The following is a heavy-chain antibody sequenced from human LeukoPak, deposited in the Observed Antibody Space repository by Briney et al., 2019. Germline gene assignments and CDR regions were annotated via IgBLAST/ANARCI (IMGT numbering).Heavy chain of an antibody. V-gene: IGHV1-18*01. J-gene: IGHJ6*02. Sequence: GASVKVSCKASGYTFTSYGISWVRQAPGQGLEWMGWISAYNGNTNYAQKLQGRVTMTTDTSTSTAYMELRSLRSDDTAVYYCARPLVVVAEEYYYYGMDVWGQGTTDTVSS. D-gene: IGHD2-15*01. CDR2: ISAYNGNT. CDR3: ARPLVVVAEEYYYYGMDV. CDR1: GYTFTSYG.